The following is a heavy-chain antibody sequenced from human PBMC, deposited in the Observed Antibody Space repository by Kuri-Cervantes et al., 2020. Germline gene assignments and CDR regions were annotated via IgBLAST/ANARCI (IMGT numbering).Heavy chain of an antibody. D-gene: IGHD3-10*01. V-gene: IGHV4-34*01. Sequence: GSLRLSCAVYGGSFSGYSWSWIRQPPGKGLEWIGEINHSGSTNYNPSLKSRVTISVDTSKNQFSLKLSSVTAADTTVYYCARDPCVSGNDYWGQGTLVTVSS. CDR1: GGSFSGYS. CDR3: ARDPCVSGNDY. CDR2: INHSGST. J-gene: IGHJ4*02.